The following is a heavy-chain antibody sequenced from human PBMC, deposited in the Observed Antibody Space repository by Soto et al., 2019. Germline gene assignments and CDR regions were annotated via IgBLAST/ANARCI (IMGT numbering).Heavy chain of an antibody. CDR3: ARGGDFWSRGLYYMDV. Sequence: SETLSLTCTVSGGSISSYYWSWIRQPPGKGLEWIGYIYYSGSTNYNPSLKSRVTISVDTSKNQLSLKLSSVTAADTAVYYCARGGDFWSRGLYYMDVWGKGTKVTVSS. V-gene: IGHV4-59*01. D-gene: IGHD3-3*01. CDR1: GGSISSYY. CDR2: IYYSGST. J-gene: IGHJ6*03.